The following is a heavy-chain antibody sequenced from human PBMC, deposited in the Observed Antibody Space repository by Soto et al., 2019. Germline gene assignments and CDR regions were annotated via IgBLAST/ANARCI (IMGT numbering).Heavy chain of an antibody. D-gene: IGHD2-2*01. Sequence: ASVPVACKASGYTFTSYGISWVRQAPGQGLEWMGWISAYNGNTNYAQKFQGWVTMTRDTSISTAYMELSRLRSDDTAVYYCARGYCSSTSCRPLYYYYYMDVWGKGTTVTVSS. J-gene: IGHJ6*03. CDR2: ISAYNGNT. V-gene: IGHV1-18*01. CDR3: ARGYCSSTSCRPLYYYYYMDV. CDR1: GYTFTSYG.